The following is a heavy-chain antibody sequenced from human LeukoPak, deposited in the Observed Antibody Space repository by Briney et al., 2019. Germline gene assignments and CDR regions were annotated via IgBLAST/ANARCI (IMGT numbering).Heavy chain of an antibody. V-gene: IGHV4-31*03. CDR2: IYYSGST. Sequence: SGTLSLTCTVSGGSISSGGYYWSWIRQHPGKGLEWIGYIYYSGSTYYNPSLKSRVTISVDTSKNQFSLKLSSVTPADTAVYYCARNPTDDYTNYVWFDPWGQGTLVTVSS. D-gene: IGHD4-11*01. J-gene: IGHJ5*02. CDR1: GGSISSGGYY. CDR3: ARNPTDDYTNYVWFDP.